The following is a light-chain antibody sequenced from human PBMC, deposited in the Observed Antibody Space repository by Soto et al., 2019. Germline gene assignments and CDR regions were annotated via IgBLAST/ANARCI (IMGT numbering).Light chain of an antibody. J-gene: IGKJ3*01. Sequence: ELVLTQSPGTLSLSPGERATPSCRASQSVSSSYLAWYQQKPGQAPRLLIYGASSRATGIPDRFSGSGSGTDFTLTISRLEPEDFAVYYCQQHGSSITFGPGTKVDIK. CDR3: QQHGSSIT. V-gene: IGKV3-20*01. CDR1: QSVSSSY. CDR2: GAS.